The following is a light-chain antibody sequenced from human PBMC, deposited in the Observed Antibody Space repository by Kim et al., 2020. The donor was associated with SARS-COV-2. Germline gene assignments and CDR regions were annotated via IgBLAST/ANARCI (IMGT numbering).Light chain of an antibody. CDR3: QAWDSSTHNYV. J-gene: IGLJ1*01. V-gene: IGLV3-1*01. Sequence: PGQEARISWTGYKLGDKCVSWYQRRPGQSPGVVSNKDNQRSSGISERFSGSNSGNTATLTISGTQAMDEAGYYCQAWDSSTHNYVFGAGTKVTVL. CDR1: KLGDKC. CDR2: KDN.